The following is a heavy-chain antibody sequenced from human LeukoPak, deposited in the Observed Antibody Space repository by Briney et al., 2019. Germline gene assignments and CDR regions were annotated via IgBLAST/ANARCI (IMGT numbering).Heavy chain of an antibody. J-gene: IGHJ5*02. CDR3: ARGYCSSTSCYENWFDP. V-gene: IGHV1-18*01. CDR2: ISAYNGNT. CDR1: GYTFTSYG. D-gene: IGHD2-2*01. Sequence: GASVKVSCKASGYTFTSYGISWVRQAPGQGLEWRGWISAYNGNTNYAQKLQGRVAMTTDTSTSTAYMELRSLRSDDTAVYYCARGYCSSTSCYENWFDPWGQGTLVTVSS.